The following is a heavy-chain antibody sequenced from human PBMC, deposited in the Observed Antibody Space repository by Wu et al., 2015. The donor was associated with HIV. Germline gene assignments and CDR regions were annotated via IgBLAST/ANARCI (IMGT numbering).Heavy chain of an antibody. J-gene: IGHJ2*01. D-gene: IGHD6-13*01. V-gene: IGHV1-18*01. Sequence: QVQLVQSGTEVKKPGASVKVSCKASGYTFTRYVMSWLRQAPGQGLEWMGWINPYNGXTNYAQKFQGRVTMTTATSTSTAYMELRSLRSDDTAVYYCAREPLAAAGDYWYFDLWGRGTLVTVSS. CDR2: INPYNGXT. CDR3: AREPLAAAGDYWYFDL. CDR1: GYTFTRYV.